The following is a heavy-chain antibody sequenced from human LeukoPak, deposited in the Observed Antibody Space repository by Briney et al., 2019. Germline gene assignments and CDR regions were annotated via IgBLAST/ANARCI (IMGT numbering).Heavy chain of an antibody. CDR3: ARSLKPALPTAFDI. CDR2: IYYSGST. CDR1: GGSISSSSYY. J-gene: IGHJ3*02. V-gene: IGHV4-39*07. Sequence: PPETLSLTCTVSGGSISSSSYYWGWIRQPPGKGLEWIGSIYYSGSTYYNPSLKSRVTISVDTSKNQFSLKLSSVTAADTAVYYCARSLKPALPTAFDIWGQGTMVTVSS.